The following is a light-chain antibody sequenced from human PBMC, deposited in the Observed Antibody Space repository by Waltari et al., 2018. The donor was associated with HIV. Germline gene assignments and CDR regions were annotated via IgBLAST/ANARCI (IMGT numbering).Light chain of an antibody. CDR2: DAS. CDR1: QGISSA. Sequence: AIQLTQSPSSLSASVGDRVIITCRASQGISSALAWYQQKPGKPPKVLIYDASTLESGVPSRFSGGGSGTDFTLTISTLQPEDFATYYCQQFNNYVTFGGGTRVEIK. J-gene: IGKJ4*01. CDR3: QQFNNYVT. V-gene: IGKV1D-13*01.